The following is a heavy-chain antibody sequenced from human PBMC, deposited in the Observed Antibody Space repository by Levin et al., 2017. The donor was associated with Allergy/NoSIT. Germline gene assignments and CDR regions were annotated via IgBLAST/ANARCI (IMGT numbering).Heavy chain of an antibody. CDR3: ARDPPYYDSSRLGGYFQH. J-gene: IGHJ1*01. CDR2: IWYDGSNK. Sequence: PGGSLRLSCAASGFTFSSYGMHWVRQAPGKGLEWVAVIWYDGSNKYYADSVKGRFTISRDNSKNTLYLQMNSLRAEDTAVYYCARDPPYYDSSRLGGYFQHWGQGTLVTVSS. CDR1: GFTFSSYG. D-gene: IGHD3-22*01. V-gene: IGHV3-33*01.